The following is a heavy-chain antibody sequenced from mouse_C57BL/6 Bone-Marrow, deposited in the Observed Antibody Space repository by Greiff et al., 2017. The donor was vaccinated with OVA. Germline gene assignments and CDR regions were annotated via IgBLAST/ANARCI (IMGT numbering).Heavy chain of an antibody. Sequence: QVQLKESGPELVKPGASVKISCKASGYAFSSSWMNWVKQRPGKGLEWIGRIYPGDGDTNYNGKFKGKATLTADKSSSTAYMQLSSLTSEDSAVYFCARVRDGSIFDYWGQGTTLTVSS. CDR3: ARVRDGSIFDY. D-gene: IGHD2-3*01. CDR2: IYPGDGDT. CDR1: GYAFSSSW. V-gene: IGHV1-82*01. J-gene: IGHJ2*01.